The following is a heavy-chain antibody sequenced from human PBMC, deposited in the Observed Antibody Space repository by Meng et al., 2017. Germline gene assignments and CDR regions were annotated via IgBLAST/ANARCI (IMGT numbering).Heavy chain of an antibody. J-gene: IGHJ6*02. V-gene: IGHV1-2*06. CDR1: GYTFTGYY. D-gene: IGHD5-18*01. Sequence: ASVKVSCKASGYTFTGYYMHWVRQAPGQGLEWMGRINPNSGGTNYAQKFQGRVTMTRDTSISTAYMELSRLRSDDTAVYYCATIYSYGHLYYYYYYGMYVWGQGTTVTVSS. CDR3: ATIYSYGHLYYYYYYGMYV. CDR2: INPNSGGT.